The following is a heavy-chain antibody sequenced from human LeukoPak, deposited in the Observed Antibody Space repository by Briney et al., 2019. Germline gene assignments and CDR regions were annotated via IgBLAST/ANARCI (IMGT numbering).Heavy chain of an antibody. Sequence: ASVKVSCKASGYTFTSYGISWVRQAPGQGLEWMGWISAYNGNTNYAQKLQGRVTMTTDTSTSTAYMELRSLRSDDTAVYYRATTSSFLADYYDSSGYYYFQHWGQGTLVTVSS. CDR3: ATTSSFLADYYDSSGYYYFQH. V-gene: IGHV1-18*01. CDR1: GYTFTSYG. CDR2: ISAYNGNT. J-gene: IGHJ1*01. D-gene: IGHD3-22*01.